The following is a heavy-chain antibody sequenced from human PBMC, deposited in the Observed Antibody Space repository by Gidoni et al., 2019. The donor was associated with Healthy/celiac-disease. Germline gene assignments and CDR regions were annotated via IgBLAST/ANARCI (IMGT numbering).Heavy chain of an antibody. V-gene: IGHV4-39*01. D-gene: IGHD6-13*01. J-gene: IGHJ5*02. CDR3: ARHPDYSSSPTGWFDP. CDR2: IYYSGST. Sequence: QLQLQESGPGLVKPSETLSLPCTVSGGSISSSSYYWGWIRQPPGKVLEWIGSIYYSGSTYYNPSLKSRVTISVDTSKNQFSLKLSSVTAADTAVYYCARHPDYSSSPTGWFDPWGQGTLVTVSS. CDR1: GGSISSSSYY.